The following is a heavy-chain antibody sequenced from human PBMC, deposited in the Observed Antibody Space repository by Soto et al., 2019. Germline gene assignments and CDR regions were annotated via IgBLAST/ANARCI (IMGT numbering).Heavy chain of an antibody. J-gene: IGHJ5*02. V-gene: IGHV1-8*01. CDR2: MNPGGGDT. D-gene: IGHD3-16*01. Sequence: GASVKVSCKASGYSFTNNDVSWVRQATGQGLEWMGWMNPGGGDTGYAQKFQGRVTMTRDISIATAYMELSSLRSDDTAIYFCARMATFGSLNWFDPWGQGTQVTVSS. CDR3: ARMATFGSLNWFDP. CDR1: GYSFTNND.